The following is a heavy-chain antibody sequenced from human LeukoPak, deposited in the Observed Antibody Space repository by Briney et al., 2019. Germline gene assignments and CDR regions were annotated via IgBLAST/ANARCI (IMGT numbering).Heavy chain of an antibody. CDR3: ARGVVYPTWSGPHWSDY. Sequence: GGSLRLSCAASGFTFSSYWMSWVRQAPGKGPEWVAHIKQDASQEYHVDSVKGRYTISRDNAKNSLYLQMNSLRAEDTAVYYCARGVVYPTWSGPHWSDYWGQGTLVTVSS. J-gene: IGHJ4*02. CDR1: GFTFSSYW. CDR2: IKQDASQE. V-gene: IGHV3-7*01. D-gene: IGHD3-3*01.